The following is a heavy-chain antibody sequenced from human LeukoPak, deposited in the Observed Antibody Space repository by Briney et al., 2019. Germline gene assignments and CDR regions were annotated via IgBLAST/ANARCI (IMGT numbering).Heavy chain of an antibody. CDR2: INHSGST. D-gene: IGHD3-9*01. V-gene: IGHV4-34*01. CDR1: GGSFSGYY. Sequence: SETLSLTCAVYGGSFSGYYWSWIRQPPGKGLEWIGEINHSGSTNYNPSLKSRVTISVDTSKNQFSLKLSSVTAADTAVYYCARAFPPNYDILTRGGYFDYWGQGTLVTVSS. CDR3: ARAFPPNYDILTRGGYFDY. J-gene: IGHJ4*02.